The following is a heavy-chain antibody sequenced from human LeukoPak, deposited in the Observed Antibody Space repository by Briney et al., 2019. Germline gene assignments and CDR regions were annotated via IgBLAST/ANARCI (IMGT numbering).Heavy chain of an antibody. CDR1: GGSISSGGYS. CDR3: ARGRDIVLMVYAISYFDY. D-gene: IGHD2-8*01. CDR2: INHSGST. V-gene: IGHV4-30-2*01. Sequence: SETLSLTCAVSGGSISSGGYSWSWIRQPPGKGLEWIGEINHSGSTNYNPSLKSRVTISVDTSKNQFSPKLSSVTAADTAVYYCARGRDIVLMVYAISYFDYWGQGTLVTVSS. J-gene: IGHJ4*02.